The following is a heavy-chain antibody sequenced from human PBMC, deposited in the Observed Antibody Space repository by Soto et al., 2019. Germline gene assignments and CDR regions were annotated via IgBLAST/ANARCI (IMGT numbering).Heavy chain of an antibody. V-gene: IGHV3-7*01. CDR2: IKQDGNEK. J-gene: IGHJ4*02. CDR1: GFTFSDYL. CDR3: AIGHWLGK. Sequence: EVQLVDSGGALVQPGESLRLSCAASGFTFSDYLMTWVRQAPGKGLEWGATIKQDGNEKNYVDYVKGRFTISRDNAKNSLYLQLNALRDEDTDVYYCAIGHWLGKWGQGTLVTVSS. D-gene: IGHD6-19*01.